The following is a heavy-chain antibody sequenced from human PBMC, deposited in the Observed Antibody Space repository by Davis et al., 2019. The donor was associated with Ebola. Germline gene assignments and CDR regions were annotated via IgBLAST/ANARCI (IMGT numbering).Heavy chain of an antibody. CDR2: ITSSGSSV. CDR1: GFSFSDDY. V-gene: IGHV3-11*01. D-gene: IGHD6-19*01. CDR3: ARLNDEGYSNGWYPF. Sequence: SLKISCAASGFSFSDDYMSWIRQAPGKGLEWLSYITSSGSSVYYADSVKGRFTMSRDNAKNLLYLQMNSLRAEDTAVYYCARLNDEGYSNGWYPFWGQGTLVTVSS. J-gene: IGHJ4*02.